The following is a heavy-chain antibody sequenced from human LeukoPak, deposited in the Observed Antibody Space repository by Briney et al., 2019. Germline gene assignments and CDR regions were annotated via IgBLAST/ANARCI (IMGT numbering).Heavy chain of an antibody. V-gene: IGHV1-8*03. J-gene: IGHJ5*02. Sequence: ASVKVSCKASGYTFTSYDINWVRQATGQGLEWMGWMNPNSGNTGYAQKFQGRVTITRNTSISTPYMELSSLRSEDTAVYYCARGHYPRDRFDPWGQGTLVTVSS. D-gene: IGHD1-26*01. CDR3: ARGHYPRDRFDP. CDR1: GYTFTSYD. CDR2: MNPNSGNT.